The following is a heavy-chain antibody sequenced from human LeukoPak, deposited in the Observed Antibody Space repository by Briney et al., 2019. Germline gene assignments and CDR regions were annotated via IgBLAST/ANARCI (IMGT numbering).Heavy chain of an antibody. D-gene: IGHD6-13*01. CDR2: ISGNGVGT. Sequence: GGSLRLSCAASGFTFSSYALSWVRQAPGKGLEWVSGISGNGVGTYYADSMRGRFTISRDNSRYTLYLQMNSLRVEDTAIYYCAKIPWYSSCWSIDYWGRGSLVTVFS. CDR3: AKIPWYSSCWSIDY. V-gene: IGHV3-23*01. J-gene: IGHJ4*02. CDR1: GFTFSSYA.